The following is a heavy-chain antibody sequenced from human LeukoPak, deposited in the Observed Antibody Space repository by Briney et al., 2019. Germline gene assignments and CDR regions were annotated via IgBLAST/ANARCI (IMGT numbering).Heavy chain of an antibody. CDR1: GFTFSSYG. CDR2: IGGGGATT. D-gene: IGHD2-8*01. CDR3: AKGWSQFDY. V-gene: IGHV3-23*01. J-gene: IGHJ4*02. Sequence: GGSLRLSCEASGFTFSSYGMSWVRQAPGKGLEWVSVIGGGGATTYYADSVEGRFTISRDNSKNTLDLQMNSLRAEDTAVYYCAKGWSQFDYWGQGTPVTVSS.